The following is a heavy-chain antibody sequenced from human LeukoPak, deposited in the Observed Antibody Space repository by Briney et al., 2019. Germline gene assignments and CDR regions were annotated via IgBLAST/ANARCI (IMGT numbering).Heavy chain of an antibody. CDR2: IWYGGSNK. J-gene: IGHJ6*03. V-gene: IGHV3-30*02. CDR3: AKDGLESTGWSGYWAPDYYYMDV. Sequence: GGSLRLSCAASGFTFSSYGMHWVRQAPGKGLEWVAVIWYGGSNKYYADSVKGRFTISRDNSKNTLYLQMNSLRAEDTAVYYCAKDGLESTGWSGYWAPDYYYMDVWGKGTTVTVSS. CDR1: GFTFSSYG. D-gene: IGHD3-3*01.